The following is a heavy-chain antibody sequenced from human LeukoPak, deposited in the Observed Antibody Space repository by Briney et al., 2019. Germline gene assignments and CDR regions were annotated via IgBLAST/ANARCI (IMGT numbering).Heavy chain of an antibody. V-gene: IGHV3-30*18. CDR1: GFTFSSYG. D-gene: IGHD3-9*01. CDR2: ISYDGSNK. J-gene: IGHJ6*03. CDR3: AKLMAEGLTGYYEISAPDYYYYYYMDV. Sequence: GGSLRLSCAASGFTFSSYGMHWVRQAPGKGLEWVAVISYDGSNKYYADSVKGRFTISRDNSKNTLYLQMNSLRAEDTAVYYCAKLMAEGLTGYYEISAPDYYYYYYMDVWGKGTTVTVSS.